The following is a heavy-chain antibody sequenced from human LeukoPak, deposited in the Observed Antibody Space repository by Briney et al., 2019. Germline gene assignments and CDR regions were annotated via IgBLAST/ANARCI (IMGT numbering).Heavy chain of an antibody. J-gene: IGHJ4*02. Sequence: GGSLRLSCAASGFTSSSYGMHWVRRAPGKGLEWVAVISYDGSNKYYADSVKGRFTISRDNSKNTLYLQMNSLRAEDTAVYYCAKVIGETTPSYYFDYWGQGTLVTVSS. CDR2: ISYDGSNK. CDR1: GFTSSSYG. D-gene: IGHD3-10*01. V-gene: IGHV3-30*18. CDR3: AKVIGETTPSYYFDY.